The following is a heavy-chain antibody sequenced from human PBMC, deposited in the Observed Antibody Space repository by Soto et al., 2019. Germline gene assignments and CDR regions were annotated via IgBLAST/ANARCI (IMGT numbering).Heavy chain of an antibody. V-gene: IGHV1-3*05. Sequence: QVQLVQSGAEEKKPGASVKVSCKASGYTFTSYAMHWVRQAPGQRLEWMGWINAGNGNTKYSKKFQGRVTITRDTSASTAYMELSSLRSEDTAVYYCESSAVIAGYYYYGMDVWGQGTTVTVSS. J-gene: IGHJ6*02. CDR3: ESSAVIAGYYYYGMDV. CDR2: INAGNGNT. D-gene: IGHD2-2*01. CDR1: GYTFTSYA.